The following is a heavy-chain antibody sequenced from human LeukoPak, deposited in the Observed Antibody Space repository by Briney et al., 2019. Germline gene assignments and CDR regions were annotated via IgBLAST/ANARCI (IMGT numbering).Heavy chain of an antibody. J-gene: IGHJ4*02. CDR2: AGWAGGTT. Sequence: GSLRLSCATSGFNFDRYTIHWVRQAPGKGLEWVSLAGWAGGTTFYSDSVRGRFTISRDSGRKSVYLQMSSLTTDDTAFYFCAKELDTMFFDYWGQGALVTVSS. CDR3: AKELDTMFFDY. V-gene: IGHV3-43*01. CDR1: GFNFDRYT. D-gene: IGHD3-10*02.